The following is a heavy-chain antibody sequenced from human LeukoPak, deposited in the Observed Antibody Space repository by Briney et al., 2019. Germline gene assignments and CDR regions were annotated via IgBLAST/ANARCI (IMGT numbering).Heavy chain of an antibody. CDR1: GFTLSTYG. CDR3: ARDRTMYSSSAHGY. CDR2: TTNTSTNK. V-gene: IGHV3-21*01. J-gene: IGHJ4*02. D-gene: IGHD6-13*01. Sequence: PGGSLRLPCAASGFTLSTYGMSWVRQAPGKGLEWVSSTTNTSTNKYYADSVKGRFTISRDNVKNSLYLQMNTLRTEDTAVYYCARDRTMYSSSAHGYWGQGTLVTVSS.